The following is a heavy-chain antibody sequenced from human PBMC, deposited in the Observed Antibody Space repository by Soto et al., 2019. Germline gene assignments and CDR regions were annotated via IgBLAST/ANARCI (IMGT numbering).Heavy chain of an antibody. CDR2: IYYSGST. CDR1: GGSISSSSYY. D-gene: IGHD3-9*01. CDR3: ARRSSDILTGYFHRFDY. J-gene: IGHJ4*02. Sequence: PSETMSLTCTVAGGSISSSSYYWGWIRQPPGKGLEWIGSIYYSGSTYYNPSLKSRVTISVDTSKNQFSLKLSSVTAADTAVYYCARRSSDILTGYFHRFDYWGQGTLVTAPQ. V-gene: IGHV4-39*01.